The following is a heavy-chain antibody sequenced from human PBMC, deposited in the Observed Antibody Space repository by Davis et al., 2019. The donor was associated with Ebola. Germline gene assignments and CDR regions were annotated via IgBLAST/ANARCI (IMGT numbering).Heavy chain of an antibody. V-gene: IGHV3-33*08. CDR1: GFTFSSYG. Sequence: GESLKISCAASGFTFSSYGMHWVRQAPGKGLEWVAVIWYDGSNKYYADSVKGRFTISRDNAKNSLYLQMNSLRAEDTAVYYCARARGVTTHWGQGTLVTVSS. CDR3: ARARGVTTH. D-gene: IGHD4-11*01. CDR2: IWYDGSNK. J-gene: IGHJ4*02.